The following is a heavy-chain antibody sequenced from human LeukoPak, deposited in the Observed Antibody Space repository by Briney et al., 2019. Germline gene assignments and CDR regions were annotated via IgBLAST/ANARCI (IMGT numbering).Heavy chain of an antibody. V-gene: IGHV3-53*05. CDR2: IYSGGST. Sequence: GGSLRLSCAASGFTVSSNYMSWVRQAPGKGLEWVSVIYSGGSTYYADSVKGRFTISRDNSKNTLYLQMNSLRAEDTAVYYCAKERGVSKPFDYWGQGTLVTVSS. CDR3: AKERGVSKPFDY. J-gene: IGHJ4*02. D-gene: IGHD2-8*02. CDR1: GFTVSSNY.